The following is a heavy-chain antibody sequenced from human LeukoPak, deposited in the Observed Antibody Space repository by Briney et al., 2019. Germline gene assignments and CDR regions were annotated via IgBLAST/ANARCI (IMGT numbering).Heavy chain of an antibody. Sequence: PGGSLRLSCAASGFTFSSYSLNWVRQAPGKGLEWVSYISGSSSTIYYADSVKGRFTIYRDNAKNSLYLQMNSLRDEDTAVYYCVRGFSSGGIDGMDVWGQGTTVTVSS. V-gene: IGHV3-48*02. CDR3: VRGFSSGGIDGMDV. D-gene: IGHD3-10*01. J-gene: IGHJ6*02. CDR1: GFTFSSYS. CDR2: ISGSSSTI.